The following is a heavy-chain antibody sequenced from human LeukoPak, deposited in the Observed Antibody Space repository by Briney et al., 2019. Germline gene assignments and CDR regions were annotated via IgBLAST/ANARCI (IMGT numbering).Heavy chain of an antibody. CDR1: GYSISSGYY. D-gene: IGHD3-9*01. CDR3: TAEVLRYFDWLTHYYYYYMDV. Sequence: SSETLSLTCAVSGYSISSGYYWGWIRQPPGKGLEWVGRIRSKANSYATAYAASVKGRFTISRDDSKNTAYLQMNSLKTEDTAVYYCTAEVLRYFDWLTHYYYYYMDVWGKGTTVTVSS. J-gene: IGHJ6*03. V-gene: IGHV3-73*01. CDR2: IRSKANSYAT.